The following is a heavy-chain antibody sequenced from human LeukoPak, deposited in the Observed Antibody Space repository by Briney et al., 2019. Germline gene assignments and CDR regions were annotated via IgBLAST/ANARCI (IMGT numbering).Heavy chain of an antibody. Sequence: PSETLSLTCTVSGGSICSGSYHWSWIRQPAGKGLEWIGRIYTSGSTNYYPSLKSRATISVDTSKNKFSLKLSSVTAADTAVYYCASHGGSWTFDYWGQGTLVTVSS. CDR2: IYTSGST. CDR1: GGSICSGSYH. CDR3: ASHGGSWTFDY. J-gene: IGHJ4*02. V-gene: IGHV4-61*02. D-gene: IGHD6-13*01.